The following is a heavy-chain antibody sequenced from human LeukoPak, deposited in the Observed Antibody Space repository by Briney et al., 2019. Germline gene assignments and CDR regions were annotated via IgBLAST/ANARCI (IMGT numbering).Heavy chain of an antibody. V-gene: IGHV3-9*01. CDR3: AKDIFPYYYDSSGYYGGYFDY. Sequence: PGRSLRLSCAASGFTFDDYAMHWVRQAPGKGLEWVSGISWNSGSIGYADSVKGRFTISRDNAKNSLYLQMNSLRAEDTALYYCAKDIFPYYYDSSGYYGGYFDYWGQGTRVTVSS. CDR2: ISWNSGSI. D-gene: IGHD3-22*01. J-gene: IGHJ4*02. CDR1: GFTFDDYA.